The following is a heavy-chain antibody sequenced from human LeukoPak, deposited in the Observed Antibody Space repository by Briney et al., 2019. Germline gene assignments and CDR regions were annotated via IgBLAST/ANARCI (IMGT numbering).Heavy chain of an antibody. V-gene: IGHV4-4*07. CDR1: GGSINSDY. J-gene: IGHJ6*01. CDR2: IYTSGST. CDR3: ARVMVVGITVYGMDV. Sequence: PSETLSLTCTDSGGSINSDYWSWIRQPAGKGLEWIGRIYTSGSTNYNPSLKSRVTMSVDTSKNQFSLKLSSVTAADTAVYYCARVMVVGITVYGMDVWGQGTTVTVSS. D-gene: IGHD2-21*01.